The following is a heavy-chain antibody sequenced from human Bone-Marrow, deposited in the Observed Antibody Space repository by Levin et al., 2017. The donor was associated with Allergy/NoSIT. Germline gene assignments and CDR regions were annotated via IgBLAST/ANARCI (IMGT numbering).Heavy chain of an antibody. CDR3: ARDSVVPSATLGFDP. Sequence: NPGGSLRLSCQASGDTFNNYAINWVRQAPGQGLEWMGGIVPILGTPSYAQKFQGRLTITADTSTSTAYMELSSLRSEDTALYYCARDSVVPSATLGFDPWGQGSLVTVSS. D-gene: IGHD2-2*01. CDR1: GDTFNNYA. J-gene: IGHJ5*02. CDR2: IVPILGTP. V-gene: IGHV1-69*06.